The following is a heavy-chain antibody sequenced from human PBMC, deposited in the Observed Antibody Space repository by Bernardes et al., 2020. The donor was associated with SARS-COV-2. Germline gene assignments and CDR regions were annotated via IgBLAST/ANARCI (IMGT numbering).Heavy chain of an antibody. V-gene: IGHV1-18*01. CDR1: GYTFTSYG. Sequence: ASVKVSCKASGYTFTSYGISWVRQAPGQGLEWMGWISAYNGNTNYAQKLQGRVTMTTDTSTSTAYMELRSLRSDDTAVYYCAIQLLRYFDWPPDYWGQGTLVTVSS. CDR2: ISAYNGNT. CDR3: AIQLLRYFDWPPDY. D-gene: IGHD3-9*01. J-gene: IGHJ4*02.